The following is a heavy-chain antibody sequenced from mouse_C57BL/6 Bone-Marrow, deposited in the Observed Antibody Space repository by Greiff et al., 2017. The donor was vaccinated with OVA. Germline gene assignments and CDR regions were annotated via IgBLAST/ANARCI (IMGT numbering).Heavy chain of an antibody. CDR2: IDPETGGT. J-gene: IGHJ4*01. Sequence: VQLVESGAELVRPGASVTLSCKASGYTFTDYEMHWVKQTPVHGLEWIGAIDPETGGTAYNQKFKGKAILTADKSSSTAYMGLRSLTSEDSAVYYCTRGYSTYYAMDHWGQGTSVTVSS. CDR3: TRGYSTYYAMDH. CDR1: GYTFTDYE. V-gene: IGHV1-15*01. D-gene: IGHD2-5*01.